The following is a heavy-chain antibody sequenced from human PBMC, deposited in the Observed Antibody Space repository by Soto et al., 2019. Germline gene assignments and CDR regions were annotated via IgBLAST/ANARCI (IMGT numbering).Heavy chain of an antibody. CDR3: ARVGGVEMATISPYYYYGMDV. CDR2: IIPIFGTA. Sequence: SVKVSCKASGGTFSSYAISWVRQAPGKGLEWMGGIIPIFGTANYAQKFQGRVTITADESTSTAYMELSSLRSEDTAVYYCARVGGVEMATISPYYYYGMDVWGQGTTVTVSS. V-gene: IGHV1-69*13. D-gene: IGHD5-12*01. J-gene: IGHJ6*02. CDR1: GGTFSSYA.